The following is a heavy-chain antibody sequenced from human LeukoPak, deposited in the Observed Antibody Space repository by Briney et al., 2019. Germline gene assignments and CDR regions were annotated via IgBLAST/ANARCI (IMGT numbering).Heavy chain of an antibody. Sequence: GGSLRLSCAASGFDFSTYAINWVRQAPGKGLEWVSGISWNSGSIGYADSVKGRFTISRDNAKNSLYLQMNSLRAEDTALYYCAKDNGYYYGSGSYFDYWGQGTLVTVSS. J-gene: IGHJ4*02. CDR2: ISWNSGSI. CDR3: AKDNGYYYGSGSYFDY. CDR1: GFDFSTYA. D-gene: IGHD3-10*01. V-gene: IGHV3-9*01.